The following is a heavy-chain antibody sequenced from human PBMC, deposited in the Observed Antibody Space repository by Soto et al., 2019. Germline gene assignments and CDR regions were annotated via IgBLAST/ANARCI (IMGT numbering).Heavy chain of an antibody. CDR1: GFTFSSYE. CDR3: ARLLRGPATKYSSSSKTDY. V-gene: IGHV3-48*03. Sequence: EVQLVESGGGLVQPGGSLRLSCAASGFTFSSYEMNWVRQAPGKGLEWVSYISSSGSTIYYADSVKGRFTISRDNAKNSLYLQMNSLRAEDTAVYYCARLLRGPATKYSSSSKTDYWGQGTLVTVSS. CDR2: ISSSGSTI. J-gene: IGHJ4*02. D-gene: IGHD6-13*01.